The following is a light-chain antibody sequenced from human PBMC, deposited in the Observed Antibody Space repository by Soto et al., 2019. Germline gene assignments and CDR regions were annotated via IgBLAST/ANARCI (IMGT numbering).Light chain of an antibody. J-gene: IGKJ1*01. CDR3: QHYYGYSWT. Sequence: DIQMTQSPPTLSASLGDRVTITCRASQSFDNWLAWFQQKPGKAPKVLIYKASNLESGVPSRFSGSGSGTEFTLTISSLQSDDFATYYCQHYYGYSWTFGQGTKVDI. V-gene: IGKV1-5*03. CDR1: QSFDNW. CDR2: KAS.